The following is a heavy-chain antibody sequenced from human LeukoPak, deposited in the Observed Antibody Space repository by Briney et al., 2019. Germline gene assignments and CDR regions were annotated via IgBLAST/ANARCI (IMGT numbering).Heavy chain of an antibody. D-gene: IGHD1-26*01. CDR2: INPNSGGT. Sequence: GASVEVSCKASGYTFTGYYMHWVRQAPGQGLEWMGRINPNSGGTNYAQEFQGRVTMTRDTSISTAYMELSRLRSDDTAVYYCASSGSYWYFDYWGQGTLVTVSS. CDR3: ASSGSYWYFDY. CDR1: GYTFTGYY. V-gene: IGHV1-2*06. J-gene: IGHJ4*02.